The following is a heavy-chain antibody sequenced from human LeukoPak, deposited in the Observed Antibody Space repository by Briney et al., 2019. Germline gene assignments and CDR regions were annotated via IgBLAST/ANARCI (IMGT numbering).Heavy chain of an antibody. Sequence: ASVKVSCKASGYTFTGYYMHWVRQAPGQGLEWMGWINPNSGGTNYAQKFQGRVTTTRDTSISTAYMELSRLRSDDTAVYYCARGYCSSTSCYRPWFDPWGQGTLVTVSS. J-gene: IGHJ5*02. CDR1: GYTFTGYY. CDR2: INPNSGGT. V-gene: IGHV1-2*02. CDR3: ARGYCSSTSCYRPWFDP. D-gene: IGHD2-2*01.